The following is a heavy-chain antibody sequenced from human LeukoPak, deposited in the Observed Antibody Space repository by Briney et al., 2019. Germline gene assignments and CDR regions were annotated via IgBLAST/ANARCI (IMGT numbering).Heavy chain of an antibody. V-gene: IGHV3-30*18. Sequence: SGRSLRLSCAASGFTFSTYFMHWVRQAPGKGLEWVAVISYDGSNKYYADSVKGRFTISRDNSKNTLYLQMNSLRAEDTAVYYCAKLGYCSGGSCSQNDAFDIWGQGTMVTVSS. CDR3: AKLGYCSGGSCSQNDAFDI. CDR2: ISYDGSNK. J-gene: IGHJ3*02. D-gene: IGHD2-15*01. CDR1: GFTFSTYF.